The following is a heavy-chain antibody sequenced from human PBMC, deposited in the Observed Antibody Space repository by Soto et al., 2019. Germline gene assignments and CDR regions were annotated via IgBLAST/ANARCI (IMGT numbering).Heavy chain of an antibody. Sequence: QVQLVQSGAEVQKPGASVKVSCKASGYSFMAYYIHWVRQAPRQGPEWLGWINPNAVGTNAAQKFHGRVTLTRDTSTSTAYLELTALTSDDTAVYYCVRASPMMTLSPGYNYDMDVWGTGTPVTVSS. CDR1: GYSFMAYY. CDR3: VRASPMMTLSPGYNYDMDV. V-gene: IGHV1-2*02. D-gene: IGHD2-21*02. CDR2: INPNAVGT. J-gene: IGHJ6*03.